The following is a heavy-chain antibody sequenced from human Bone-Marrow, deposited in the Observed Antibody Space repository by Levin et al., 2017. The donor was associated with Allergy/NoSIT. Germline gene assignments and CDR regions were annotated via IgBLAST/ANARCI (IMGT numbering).Heavy chain of an antibody. CDR1: GFTFSNYT. D-gene: IGHD6-19*01. V-gene: IGHV3-48*02. CDR2: INTESSSI. Sequence: GESLKISCAASGFTFSNYTMNWVRQAPGKGLEWVSYINTESSSIYYADSVKGRFTISRDNAKNSLYLQMNSLRDDDTAVYYCAKDRDSSGWHPFQHWGQGTLVTVSS. CDR3: AKDRDSSGWHPFQH. J-gene: IGHJ1*01.